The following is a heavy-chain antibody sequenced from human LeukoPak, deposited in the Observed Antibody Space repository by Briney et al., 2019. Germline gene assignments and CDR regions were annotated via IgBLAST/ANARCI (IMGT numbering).Heavy chain of an antibody. J-gene: IGHJ4*02. CDR3: ARDWGAKNVDTAMVAFDY. Sequence: GESLRLSCAASGFTFSSYSMNWVRQAAGKGLEWVSSISSSSSYIYYADSVKGRFTISRDNAKNSLHLQMNSLRAEDTAVYYCARDWGAKNVDTAMVAFDYWGQGTLVTVSS. CDR2: ISSSSSYI. D-gene: IGHD5-18*01. V-gene: IGHV3-21*01. CDR1: GFTFSSYS.